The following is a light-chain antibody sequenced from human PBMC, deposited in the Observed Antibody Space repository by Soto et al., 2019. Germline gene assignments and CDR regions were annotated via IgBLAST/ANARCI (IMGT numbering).Light chain of an antibody. Sequence: QSALTQPASVSGSPGQSITISCTGTSSYVGNYKYVSWYQQHPGKAPKLMIYEVSNRPSGVSNRFSGSKSGNTASLTISGLQAEDETDYYCFSYTSSGTYVFGPGTKLTVL. V-gene: IGLV2-14*01. CDR2: EVS. CDR3: FSYTSSGTYV. J-gene: IGLJ1*01. CDR1: SSYVGNYKY.